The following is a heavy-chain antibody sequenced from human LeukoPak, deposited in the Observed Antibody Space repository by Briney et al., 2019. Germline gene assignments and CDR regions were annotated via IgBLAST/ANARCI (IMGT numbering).Heavy chain of an antibody. CDR1: GFTFSSYG. J-gene: IGHJ2*01. CDR2: IRYDGSNK. CDR3: ARVARWLQLGNWYFDL. Sequence: PGGSLRLSCAAPGFTFSSYGMHWVRQAPGKGLEWVAFIRYDGSNKYYADSVRGRFTISRDNSKNTLYLQMNRLRAEDTAVYYCARVARWLQLGNWYFDLWGRGTLVTVSS. V-gene: IGHV3-30*02. D-gene: IGHD5-24*01.